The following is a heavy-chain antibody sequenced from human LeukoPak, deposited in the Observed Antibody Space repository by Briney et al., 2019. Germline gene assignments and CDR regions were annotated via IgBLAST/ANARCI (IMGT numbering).Heavy chain of an antibody. CDR1: GFTFSSYG. D-gene: IGHD3-3*01. CDR3: AKVNTIFGVVIHFDY. J-gene: IGHJ4*02. Sequence: GGSLRLSCAASGFTFSSYGMHWVRQVPGKGLEWVAFIRYDRSNKYHADSVKGRFTISRDNSKNTLYLQMNSLRTEDTAVYYCAKVNTIFGVVIHFDYWGQGTPVTVSS. CDR2: IRYDRSNK. V-gene: IGHV3-30*02.